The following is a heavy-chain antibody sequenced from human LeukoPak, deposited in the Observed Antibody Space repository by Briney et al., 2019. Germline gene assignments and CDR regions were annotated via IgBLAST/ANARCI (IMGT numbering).Heavy chain of an antibody. CDR2: IYWNDDK. V-gene: IGHV2-5*01. D-gene: IGHD3-3*01. CDR3: ARRSPNYELWSGRNWFDP. Sequence: SGPTLVNPTQTLTLTCSFSGFSLNTGGVGVGWIRQPPGKALEWLTLIYWNDDKRYNPSLKNRLTITMDTSKNQVVLTMTNMDPVDTATYYCARRSPNYELWSGRNWFDPWGQGTLVTVSS. CDR1: GFSLNTGGVG. J-gene: IGHJ5*02.